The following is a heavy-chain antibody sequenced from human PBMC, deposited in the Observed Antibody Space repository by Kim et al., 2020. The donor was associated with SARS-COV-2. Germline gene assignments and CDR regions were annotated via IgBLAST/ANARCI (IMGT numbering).Heavy chain of an antibody. V-gene: IGHV4-59*01. CDR2: IYYSGST. Sequence: SETLSLTCTVSGGSISSYYWSWIRQPPGKGLEWIGYIYYSGSTNYNPSLKSRVTISVDTSKNQFSLKLSSVTAADTAVYYCANSWLADDAFDIWGQGTMVTVSS. CDR3: ANSWLADDAFDI. D-gene: IGHD6-19*01. CDR1: GGSISSYY. J-gene: IGHJ3*02.